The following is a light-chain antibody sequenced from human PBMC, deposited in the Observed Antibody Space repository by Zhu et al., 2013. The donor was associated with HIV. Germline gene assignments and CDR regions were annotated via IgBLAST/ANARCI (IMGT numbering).Light chain of an antibody. CDR2: AAS. CDR1: QTVSSTY. Sequence: EIVLTQSPGTLSLSPGERATLSCRASQTVSSTYFAWYQQKPGQAPRLLIYAASSRATGIPARFSGSGSGTDFTLTISSLEPEDFAFYYCQQYAMSPWTFGQGTKVEIK. V-gene: IGKV3-20*01. J-gene: IGKJ1*01. CDR3: QQYAMSPWT.